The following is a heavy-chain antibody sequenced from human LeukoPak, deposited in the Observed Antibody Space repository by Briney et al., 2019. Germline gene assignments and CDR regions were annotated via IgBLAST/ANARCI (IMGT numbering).Heavy chain of an antibody. V-gene: IGHV3-11*01. D-gene: IGHD6-13*01. Sequence: GGSLRLSCAASGFSFSDYHMIWIRQPPGKGLEWVSYITFSGRTIHYADSVKGRFTISRDNARSSLYLQMNSLRAEDTAVYYCARLGSRWPNWFDPWGQGTLVTVSS. J-gene: IGHJ5*02. CDR1: GFSFSDYH. CDR2: ITFSGRTI. CDR3: ARLGSRWPNWFDP.